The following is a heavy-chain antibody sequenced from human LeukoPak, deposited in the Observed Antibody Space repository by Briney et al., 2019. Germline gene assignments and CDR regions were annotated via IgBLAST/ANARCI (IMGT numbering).Heavy chain of an antibody. D-gene: IGHD3-10*01. V-gene: IGHV3-48*02. CDR3: ARLEYYYVSGNYYKLFDY. CDR2: ISSSGSTI. Sequence: GGSLRLSCAASGFTFSSYNMNWVRQAPGKGLEWVSDISSSGSTIYFADSVKGRFTISRDNAKNSLYLQMNSLRDEDTAVYYCARLEYYYVSGNYYKLFDYWGEGTLVTVCS. CDR1: GFTFSSYN. J-gene: IGHJ4*02.